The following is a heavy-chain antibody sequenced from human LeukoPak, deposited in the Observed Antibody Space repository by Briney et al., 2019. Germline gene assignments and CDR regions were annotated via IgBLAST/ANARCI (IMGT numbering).Heavy chain of an antibody. Sequence: GASVKVSCTASGYTFTGYYMHWVRQAPGQGLEWMGWINPNSGGTNYAQKFQGRVTMTRDTSISTAYMELSRLRSDDTAVYYCARGPFWSGYQIQHDYWGQGTLVTVSS. V-gene: IGHV1-2*02. D-gene: IGHD3-3*01. J-gene: IGHJ4*02. CDR1: GYTFTGYY. CDR3: ARGPFWSGYQIQHDY. CDR2: INPNSGGT.